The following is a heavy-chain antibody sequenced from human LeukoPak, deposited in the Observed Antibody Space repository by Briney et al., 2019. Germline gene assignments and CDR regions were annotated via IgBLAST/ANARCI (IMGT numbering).Heavy chain of an antibody. CDR1: GFTFDDYA. D-gene: IGHD2-2*02. Sequence: PGGSLRLSCAASGFTFDDYAMHWVRQAPGKGLEWVSGISWNSGSIGYADSVKGRFSISRDNAKNSLYLQMNSLRAEDTALYYCAKVGYNCSSTSCYTGWFDPWGQGTLVTVSS. J-gene: IGHJ5*02. V-gene: IGHV3-9*01. CDR2: ISWNSGSI. CDR3: AKVGYNCSSTSCYTGWFDP.